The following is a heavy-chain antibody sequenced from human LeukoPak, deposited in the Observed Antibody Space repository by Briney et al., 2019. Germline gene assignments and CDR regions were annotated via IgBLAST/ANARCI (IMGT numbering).Heavy chain of an antibody. J-gene: IGHJ5*02. CDR2: ISAYNGKT. CDR1: GYTFTSYG. Sequence: GASVKVSCKASGYTFTSYGISWVRQAPGQGREWMGWISAYNGKTNYAQKLQGRVTMTTDTATSTAYMELRSRRSAGPALCYSARNPQPPHSQGSGSYYDWFDPWGPGTLVTASS. D-gene: IGHD3-10*01. CDR3: ARNPQPPHSQGSGSYYDWFDP. V-gene: IGHV1-18*01.